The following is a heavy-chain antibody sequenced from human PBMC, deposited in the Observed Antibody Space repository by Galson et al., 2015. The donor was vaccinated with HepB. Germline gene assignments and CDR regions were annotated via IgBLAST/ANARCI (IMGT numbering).Heavy chain of an antibody. CDR1: GFTFSSYS. CDR3: ARDWSTGYYGLDY. Sequence: SLRLSCAASGFTFSSYSMNWVRQAPGKGLEGVSYISSSSSTIYYADSVKGRFTISRDNAKNSLYLLMNSLRDEDTAVYYCARDWSTGYYGLDYWGQGTLVTVSS. CDR2: ISSSSSTI. D-gene: IGHD3-9*01. V-gene: IGHV3-48*02. J-gene: IGHJ4*02.